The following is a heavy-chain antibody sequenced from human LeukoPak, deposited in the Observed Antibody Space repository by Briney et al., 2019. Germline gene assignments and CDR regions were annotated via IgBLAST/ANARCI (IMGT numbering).Heavy chain of an antibody. CDR3: AKDLGGEGGSGFPGY. CDR2: ISGSGGDT. D-gene: IGHD3-10*01. CDR1: GFXFSTYS. J-gene: IGHJ4*02. Sequence: GGSLRLSCTASGFXFSTYSMTWVRQAPGKGLEWVSAISGSGGDTYYADSVKGRFTISRDNSKNTLYLQMNSLRPEDTAVYFCAKDLGGEGGSGFPGYWGQGTLVTVSS. V-gene: IGHV3-23*01.